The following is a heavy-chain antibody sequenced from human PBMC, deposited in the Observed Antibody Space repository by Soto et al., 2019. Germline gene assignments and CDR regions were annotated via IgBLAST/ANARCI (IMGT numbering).Heavy chain of an antibody. D-gene: IGHD3-10*01. V-gene: IGHV3-48*03. CDR1: GFKFGDYE. CDR2: ISFSGSTI. Sequence: GSLRLSCAASGFKFGDYEMNWVRQAPGKGLEWIAHISFSGSTIYYADSVKGRFSISRDNSHNLLYLQLSGLRADDSAVCYCTRGAGFFYGVDVWGQGTTVTVSS. CDR3: TRGAGFFYGVDV. J-gene: IGHJ6*02.